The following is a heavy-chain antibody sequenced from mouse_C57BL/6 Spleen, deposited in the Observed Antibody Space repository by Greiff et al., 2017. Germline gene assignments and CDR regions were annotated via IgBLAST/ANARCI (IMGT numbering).Heavy chain of an antibody. CDR1: GYTFTSYW. CDR2: IHPNSGST. CDR3: ARSSGLYAMGY. Sequence: QVQLQQPGAELVKPGASVKLSCKASGYTFTSYWMHWVKQRPGQGLEWIGMIHPNSGSTNYNEKFKSKATLTLDKSSSTAYMQLSSLTSEDSAVYYCARSSGLYAMGYWGQGTSVTVSS. J-gene: IGHJ4*01. D-gene: IGHD3-2*02. V-gene: IGHV1-64*01.